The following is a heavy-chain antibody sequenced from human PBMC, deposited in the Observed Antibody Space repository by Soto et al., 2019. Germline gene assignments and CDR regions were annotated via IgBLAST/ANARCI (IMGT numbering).Heavy chain of an antibody. CDR3: AREGRWLQPCFDY. D-gene: IGHD5-12*01. Sequence: PGGSLRLSCAASGFTFSSYSMNWVRQAPGKGLEWVSSISSSSSYIYYADSVKGRFTISRDNAKNSLYLQMNSLRAEDTAVYYCAREGRWLQPCFDYWGQGTLVTVSS. V-gene: IGHV3-21*01. CDR1: GFTFSSYS. J-gene: IGHJ4*02. CDR2: ISSSSSYI.